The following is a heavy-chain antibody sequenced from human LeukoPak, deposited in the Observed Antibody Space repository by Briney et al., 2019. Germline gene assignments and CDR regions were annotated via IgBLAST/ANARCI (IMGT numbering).Heavy chain of an antibody. CDR2: ISSSGGST. CDR1: GFTFSSYA. J-gene: IGHJ4*02. CDR3: AKDLYTYGTTPLDY. V-gene: IGHV3-23*01. D-gene: IGHD4-17*01. Sequence: AGSLRLSCAASGFTFSSYAMSWVRQAAGKGLEWVSSISSSGGSTYYADSVKGRFTISRDYFKNTLFLQMNSLRAEDTAVYYCAKDLYTYGTTPLDYWGQGTLVTVSS.